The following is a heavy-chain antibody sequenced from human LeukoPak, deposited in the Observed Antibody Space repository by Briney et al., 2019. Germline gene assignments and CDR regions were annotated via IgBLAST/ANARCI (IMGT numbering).Heavy chain of an antibody. V-gene: IGHV1-46*01. D-gene: IGHD1-14*01. J-gene: IGHJ6*03. CDR3: ARSSGRSPNRDYMDV. CDR2: INPSGGST. Sequence: GASVKVSCKASGYTFTSYYMHWVRQAPGQGLEWMGIINPSGGSTSYAQKFQGRVAMTRDTSTSTVYMELSSLRSEDTAVYYCARSSGRSPNRDYMDVWGKGTTVTISS. CDR1: GYTFTSYY.